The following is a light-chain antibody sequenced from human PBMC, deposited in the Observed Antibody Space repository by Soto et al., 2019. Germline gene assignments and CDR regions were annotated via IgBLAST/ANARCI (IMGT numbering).Light chain of an antibody. J-gene: IGKJ1*01. CDR1: QSVSSSY. V-gene: IGKV3-20*01. CDR3: QHYNSYSEA. Sequence: DIGVKHYPLTLGLASGEGGTHTCMASQSVSSSYLAWYQQKPGQAPRLLIYGASSRATGIPDRFSGSGSGTEFTLTLSSLQPDYFATYYCQHYNSYSEAFGQGTKVDI. CDR2: GAS.